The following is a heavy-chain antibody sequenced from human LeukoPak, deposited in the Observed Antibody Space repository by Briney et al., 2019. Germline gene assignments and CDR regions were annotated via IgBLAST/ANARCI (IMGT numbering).Heavy chain of an antibody. CDR1: GGTFSSYA. CDR3: ARGYGDLNWFDP. Sequence: SVKVSSKASGGTFSSYAISWVRQAPGQGLEWMGGIIPIFGTANYAQKFQGRVTITTDESTSTAYMELSSLRSEDTAVYYCARGYGDLNWFDPWGQGTLVTVSS. J-gene: IGHJ5*02. V-gene: IGHV1-69*05. D-gene: IGHD4-17*01. CDR2: IIPIFGTA.